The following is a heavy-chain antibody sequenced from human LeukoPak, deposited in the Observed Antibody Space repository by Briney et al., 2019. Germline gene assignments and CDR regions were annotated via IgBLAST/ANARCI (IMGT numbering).Heavy chain of an antibody. D-gene: IGHD3-9*01. V-gene: IGHV1-24*01. J-gene: IGHJ4*02. Sequence: ASVKVSCKVSGYTLTELSMHWVRQAPGKGLEWMGGFDPEDGETIYAHKFQGRVTMTEDTSTDTAYMELSSLRSEDTAVYYCATLNVLRYFDTTDYWGQGTLVTVSS. CDR1: GYTLTELS. CDR2: FDPEDGET. CDR3: ATLNVLRYFDTTDY.